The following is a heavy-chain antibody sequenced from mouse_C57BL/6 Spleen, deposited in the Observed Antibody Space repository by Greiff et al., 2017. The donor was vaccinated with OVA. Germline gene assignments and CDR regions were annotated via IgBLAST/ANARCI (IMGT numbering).Heavy chain of an antibody. V-gene: IGHV3-6*01. CDR2: ISYDGSN. J-gene: IGHJ1*03. D-gene: IGHD2-3*01. CDR3: ARDSPNDVDYGGDFDV. Sequence: EVQLQESGPGLVKPSQSLSLTCSVTGYSITSGYYWNWLRQFPGNKLAWMGSISYDGSNNYNPSIQNRFSLTRDTSKNQFCRKVKSVTTEDTATYYCARDSPNDVDYGGDFDVWGTGTTVTVSS. CDR1: GYSITSGYY.